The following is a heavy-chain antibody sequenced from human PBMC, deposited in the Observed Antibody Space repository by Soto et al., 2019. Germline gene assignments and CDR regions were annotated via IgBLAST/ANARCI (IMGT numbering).Heavy chain of an antibody. CDR2: IYPGDSDT. Sequence: GESLKISSKGSVYSFTRYWIGWVRQMPRKSLEWMGIIYPGDSDTRYSPSFQGQVTISAAKSISTAYLQWSSLKASDTAMYYCARQEPLGGRYYYYGMDVWGQGTTVTVSS. J-gene: IGHJ6*02. CDR1: VYSFTRYW. D-gene: IGHD1-26*01. CDR3: ARQEPLGGRYYYYGMDV. V-gene: IGHV5-51*01.